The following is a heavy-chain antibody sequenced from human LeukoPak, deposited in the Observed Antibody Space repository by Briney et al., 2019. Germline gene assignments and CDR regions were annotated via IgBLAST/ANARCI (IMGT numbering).Heavy chain of an antibody. CDR3: ARLVGYCSSTSCLDFDY. Sequence: SVKVSCKASGGTFSSYAISWARQAPGQGLEWMGGIIPIFGTANYAQKLQGRVTITTDESTSTAYMELSSLRSEDTAVYYCARLVGYCSSTSCLDFDYWGQGTLVTVSS. D-gene: IGHD2-2*01. J-gene: IGHJ4*02. CDR2: IIPIFGTA. CDR1: GGTFSSYA. V-gene: IGHV1-69*05.